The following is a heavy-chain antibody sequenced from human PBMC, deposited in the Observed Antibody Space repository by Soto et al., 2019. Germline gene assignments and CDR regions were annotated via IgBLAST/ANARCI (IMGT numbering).Heavy chain of an antibody. V-gene: IGHV3-23*01. CDR3: AIDVLSSRDAFDI. CDR1: GFTFSSYA. J-gene: IGHJ3*02. D-gene: IGHD6-19*01. CDR2: ISGSGGST. Sequence: GGSLRLSCAASGFTFSSYAMSWVRQAPGKGLEWVSGISGSGGSTYYADSVKGRFTISRDNSKNTLYLQMNSLRAEDTAVYYCAIDVLSSRDAFDIWGQGTMVTVSS.